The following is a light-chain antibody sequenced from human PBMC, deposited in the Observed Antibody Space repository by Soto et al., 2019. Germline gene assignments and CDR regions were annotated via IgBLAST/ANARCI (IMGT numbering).Light chain of an antibody. CDR3: QHYNSYSEA. V-gene: IGKV1-5*03. CDR1: QGIGNA. CDR2: KAS. Sequence: IQMTQSPSSLSASVGDRVTISCRASQGIGNALGWYQQKPGKPPKVLIYKASTLKSGVPSRFSGSGSGTEFTLTISSLQPDDFATYYCQHYNSYSEAFGQGTKVELK. J-gene: IGKJ1*01.